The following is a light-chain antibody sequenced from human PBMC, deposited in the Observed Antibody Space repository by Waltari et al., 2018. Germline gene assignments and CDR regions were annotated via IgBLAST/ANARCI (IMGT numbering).Light chain of an antibody. CDR2: RVS. J-gene: IGKJ4*01. CDR3: MQALQTPLT. Sequence: DIVMTQTPLSLHVTPGEPASISCRSSQSLLYSDGNTYLYWYLQKPGQHPRLLIYRVSNRFSGVPDRFSGSGSGTDFTLKISRVEAEDVGVYYCMQALQTPLTFGGGTKVEIK. V-gene: IGKV2-29*02. CDR1: QSLLYSDGNTY.